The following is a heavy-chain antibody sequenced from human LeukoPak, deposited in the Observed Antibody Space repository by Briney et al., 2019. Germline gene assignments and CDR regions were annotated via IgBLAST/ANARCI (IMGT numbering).Heavy chain of an antibody. CDR2: ISYDGSNK. J-gene: IGHJ4*02. CDR1: GFTFRNYG. D-gene: IGHD3-10*01. CDR3: AKGSGWFGALVDY. Sequence: GGSLRLSCAVSGFTFRNYGMYWGRQAPGKGLEWVAVISYDGSNKYHADSVKGRFAISRDNSMNTLYLQMNSLRPEDTAVYYCAKGSGWFGALVDYWGQGPVVPGSS. V-gene: IGHV3-30*18.